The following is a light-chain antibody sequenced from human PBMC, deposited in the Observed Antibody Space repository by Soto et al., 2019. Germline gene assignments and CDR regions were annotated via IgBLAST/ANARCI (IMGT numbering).Light chain of an antibody. CDR1: QSVGSY. J-gene: IGKJ1*01. CDR2: GAS. Sequence: EVVMTQSPATLYVSPGERATLSCRASQSVGSYLAWYQQKPGQAPRLLIYGASIRAAGISPRFSGGGSGTEFTLTISSLQSEDFAVYYCQQYNNWPRTFGQGTKVGIK. V-gene: IGKV3-15*01. CDR3: QQYNNWPRT.